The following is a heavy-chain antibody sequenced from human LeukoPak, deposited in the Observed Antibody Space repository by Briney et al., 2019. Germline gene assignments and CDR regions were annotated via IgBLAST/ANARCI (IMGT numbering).Heavy chain of an antibody. CDR2: IYYSGST. J-gene: IGHJ4*02. CDR1: GDSITSYY. Sequence: PSETLSLICTVSGDSITSYYWSLIRQPPGKGLEWIGCIYYSGSTNYNPSLKSRVTISVDTSKNQFSLKLESVTAADTAVYYCARGISGCDYPPDYWGQGTLVTVSS. V-gene: IGHV4-59*01. CDR3: ARGISGCDYPPDY. D-gene: IGHD5-12*01.